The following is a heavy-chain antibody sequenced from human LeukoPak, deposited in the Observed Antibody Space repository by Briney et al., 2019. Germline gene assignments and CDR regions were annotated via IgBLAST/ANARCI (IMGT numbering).Heavy chain of an antibody. CDR1: GGSFSGYY. CDR2: INHSGST. J-gene: IGHJ4*02. Sequence: SETQSLTCAVYGGSFSGYYWSWIRQPPGKGLEWIGEINHSGSTNYNPSLKSRVTISVDTSKNQFSLKLSSVTAADTAVYYCARGGIADYYGSGSPFDYWGQGTLVTVSS. D-gene: IGHD3-10*01. CDR3: ARGGIADYYGSGSPFDY. V-gene: IGHV4-34*01.